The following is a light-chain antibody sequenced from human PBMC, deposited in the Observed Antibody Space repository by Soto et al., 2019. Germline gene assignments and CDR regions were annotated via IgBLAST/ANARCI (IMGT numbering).Light chain of an antibody. J-gene: IGLJ1*01. CDR2: EVS. CDR1: SSDVGRYNH. Sequence: QSVLTQPASVSGSPGQSITISCTGTSSDVGRYNHVSWYQHHPGKAPKLIISEVSNRPSGVSNRFSGSKSGYTASLTISGLQAEDEADDYCNSHTSGDFRVFGTGTKLTVL. V-gene: IGLV2-14*01. CDR3: NSHTSGDFRV.